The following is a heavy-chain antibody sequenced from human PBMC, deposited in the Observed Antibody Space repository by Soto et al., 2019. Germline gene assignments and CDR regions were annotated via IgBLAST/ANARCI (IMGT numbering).Heavy chain of an antibody. V-gene: IGHV4-34*01. D-gene: IGHD3-10*01. Sequence: QVQLQQWGAGLLKPSETLSLTCAVYGGSFSGYYWSWIRQPPGKGLEWIGEINHSGSTNYNPSLKRRATISVDTSKNQFSLRLSSVTAADTAVEYCGRKRITMVRGAHFDYWGQGTLVTVSS. J-gene: IGHJ4*02. CDR2: INHSGST. CDR3: GRKRITMVRGAHFDY. CDR1: GGSFSGYY.